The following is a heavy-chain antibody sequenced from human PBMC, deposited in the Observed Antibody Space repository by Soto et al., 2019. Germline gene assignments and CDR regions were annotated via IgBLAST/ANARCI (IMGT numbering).Heavy chain of an antibody. J-gene: IGHJ5*02. CDR3: ARDNDGAQFASSYNDL. CDR1: GYSFTSYL. CDR2: IYPGDSDT. D-gene: IGHD6-6*01. V-gene: IGHV5-51*01. Sequence: PGESLKISCKGSGYSFTSYLIGWVRQMPGEGLEWMGIIYPGDSDTRYSPSFQGQVTISADRSIGTAYLQWSSLKAEDTAVYYCARDNDGAQFASSYNDLWGQGTLVTVSS.